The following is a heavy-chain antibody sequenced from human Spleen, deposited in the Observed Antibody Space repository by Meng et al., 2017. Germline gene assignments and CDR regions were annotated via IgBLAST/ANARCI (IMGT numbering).Heavy chain of an antibody. V-gene: IGHV3-33*03. CDR1: GFTFSSYG. CDR3: ARSGSYLQHYYDMDV. Sequence: GGSLRLSCAASGFTFSSYGMHWVRQAPGKGLEWVAVIWYDGSNKYYADSVKGRFTISRDNAKNSLYLQMKSLRAEDTAVYFCARSGSYLQHYYDMDVWGQGTTVTVSS. CDR2: IWYDGSNK. D-gene: IGHD1-26*01. J-gene: IGHJ6*02.